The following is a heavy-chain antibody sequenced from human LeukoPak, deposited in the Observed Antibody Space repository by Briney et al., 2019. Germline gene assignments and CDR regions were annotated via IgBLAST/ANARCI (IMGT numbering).Heavy chain of an antibody. D-gene: IGHD3-10*01. CDR2: IFPSGGEI. CDR1: GFTFSTFA. CDR3: ARDLGAAYGSGSYYSNWFDP. Sequence: PGGSLRLSCAASGFTFSTFAMIWVRQPPGKGLEWVSSIFPSGGEIHYADSVRGRFTISRDNAKNSLYLQMNSLRAEDTAVYYCARDLGAAYGSGSYYSNWFDPWGQGTLVTVSS. J-gene: IGHJ5*02. V-gene: IGHV3-21*01.